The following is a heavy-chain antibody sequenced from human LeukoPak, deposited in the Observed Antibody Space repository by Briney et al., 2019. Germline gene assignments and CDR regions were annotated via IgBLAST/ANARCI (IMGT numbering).Heavy chain of an antibody. Sequence: ASVKVSCKASGYTFTSYYMHWVRQAPGQGLEWMGIINPSGGSTSYAQKFQGRVTMTRDTSTSTVYMELSSLRSEDTAVYYCAREGRYYYDSSGYFDYSSQGTLVTVSS. V-gene: IGHV1-46*03. CDR3: AREGRYYYDSSGYFDY. J-gene: IGHJ4*02. D-gene: IGHD3-22*01. CDR2: INPSGGST. CDR1: GYTFTSYY.